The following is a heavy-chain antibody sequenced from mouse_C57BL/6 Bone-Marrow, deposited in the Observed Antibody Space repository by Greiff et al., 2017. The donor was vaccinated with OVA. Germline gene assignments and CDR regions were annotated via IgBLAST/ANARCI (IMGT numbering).Heavy chain of an antibody. CDR2: IWSGGST. Sequence: VQLQESGPGLVQPSQSLSITCTVSGFSLTSYGVHWVRQSPGKGLEWLGVIWSGGSTDYNAAFISRLSISKDNSKSQVFFKMNSLQADDTAIYYCARTRWLLPDWYFDVWGTGTTVTVSS. J-gene: IGHJ1*03. CDR1: GFSLTSYG. D-gene: IGHD2-3*01. V-gene: IGHV2-2*01. CDR3: ARTRWLLPDWYFDV.